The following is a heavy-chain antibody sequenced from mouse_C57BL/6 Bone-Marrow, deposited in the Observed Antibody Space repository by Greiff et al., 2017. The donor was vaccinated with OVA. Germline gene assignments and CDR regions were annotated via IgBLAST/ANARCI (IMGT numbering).Heavy chain of an antibody. CDR1: GYTFTDYY. CDR2: IYPGSGNT. Sequence: QVQLQQSGAELVRPGASVKLSCKASGYTFTDYYINWVKQRPGQGLEWIARIYPGSGNTYYNEKFKGKATLTAEKSSSTAYMQLSSLTSEDSAVYFCARGLRGFDYWGQGTTLTVSS. D-gene: IGHD1-1*01. CDR3: ARGLRGFDY. J-gene: IGHJ2*01. V-gene: IGHV1-76*01.